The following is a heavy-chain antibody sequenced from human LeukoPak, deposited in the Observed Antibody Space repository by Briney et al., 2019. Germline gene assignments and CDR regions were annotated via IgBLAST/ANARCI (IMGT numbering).Heavy chain of an antibody. D-gene: IGHD3-16*02. CDR3: ARDGDLSRLSTRYDYVWGSYRYHYGMDV. V-gene: IGHV1-18*01. CDR1: GYTFTSYG. Sequence: ASVKVSCKASGYTFTSYGISWVRQAPGQGLEWMGWISAYNGNTNYAQKLQGRATMTTDTSTSTAYMELRSLRSDDTAVYYCARDGDLSRLSTRYDYVWGSYRYHYGMDVWGQGTTVTVSS. J-gene: IGHJ6*02. CDR2: ISAYNGNT.